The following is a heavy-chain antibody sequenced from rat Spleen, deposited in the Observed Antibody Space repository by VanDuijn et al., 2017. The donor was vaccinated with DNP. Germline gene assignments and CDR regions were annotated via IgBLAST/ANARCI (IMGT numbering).Heavy chain of an antibody. Sequence: QVQLKESGPGLVQPSQTLSLTCTVSGFSLTSYHVSWVCQPPGKGLEWMGRIQSGGSTDYNSALKSRLSINRDTSKSQVFLKMNSLQTDDTAIYYCTRESWGYVIPFDYWGHGVMVTVSS. CDR2: IQSGGST. D-gene: IGHD1-12*01. CDR3: TRESWGYVIPFDY. CDR1: GFSLTSYH. V-gene: IGHV2S1*01. J-gene: IGHJ2*01.